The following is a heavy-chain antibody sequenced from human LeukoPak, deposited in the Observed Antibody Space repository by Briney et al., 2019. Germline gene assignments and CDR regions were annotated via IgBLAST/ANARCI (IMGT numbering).Heavy chain of an antibody. CDR3: ARHFGSGSYYHFDY. D-gene: IGHD3-10*01. V-gene: IGHV4-59*08. CDR2: IHYSGST. CDR1: GGSISSYY. J-gene: IGHJ4*02. Sequence: SETLSLTCTVSGGSISSYYWSWIRQPPGKGLEWIGYIHYSGSTHYNPSLKSRVTISVDTSKNQVSLKLSSVTAADTAVYYCARHFGSGSYYHFDYWGQGTLVTVSS.